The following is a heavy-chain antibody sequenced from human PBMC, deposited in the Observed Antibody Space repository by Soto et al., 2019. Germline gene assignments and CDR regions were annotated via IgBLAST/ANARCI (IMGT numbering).Heavy chain of an antibody. CDR1: GGSISSGGYS. CDR3: AAGGGLPRYY. CDR2: IYHTGST. D-gene: IGHD5-12*01. Sequence: QLQLQESGSGLVKPSQTLSLTCAVSGGSISSGGYSWSWIRQPPGKGLEWIGYIYHTGSTYYNPSLKSRVTISVDRSKNQFTLKLSSVTAAYTAVYYCAAGGGLPRYYWGQGTLVTVSS. V-gene: IGHV4-30-2*01. J-gene: IGHJ4*02.